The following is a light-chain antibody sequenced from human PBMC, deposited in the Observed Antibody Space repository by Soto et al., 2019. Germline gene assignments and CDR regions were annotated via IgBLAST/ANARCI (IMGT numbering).Light chain of an antibody. Sequence: QSALTQPASVSGSPGQSITISCTGTSSDVGGYNYVSWYQQYPGKAPKLMIYDVTYRPSGVSNRFSGSKSGNTASLTISGLQAEDEADYYCSSYTTSRTPVFGGGTKVTVL. CDR2: DVT. J-gene: IGLJ3*02. CDR1: SSDVGGYNY. CDR3: SSYTTSRTPV. V-gene: IGLV2-14*03.